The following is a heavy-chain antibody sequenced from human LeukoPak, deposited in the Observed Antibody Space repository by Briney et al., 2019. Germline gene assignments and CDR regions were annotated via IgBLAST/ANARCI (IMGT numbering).Heavy chain of an antibody. V-gene: IGHV3-7*03. Sequence: GGSLRLSCAASGFIFKKYWMNWVRQVPGKGLECLANIKEDGSETYYADSVKGRFTISRDNPKNLLFLQINSLRAEDTAIYYCVRDRGTYRPIDYWGQGTLVTVSS. D-gene: IGHD1-26*01. CDR3: VRDRGTYRPIDY. CDR2: IKEDGSET. CDR1: GFIFKKYW. J-gene: IGHJ4*02.